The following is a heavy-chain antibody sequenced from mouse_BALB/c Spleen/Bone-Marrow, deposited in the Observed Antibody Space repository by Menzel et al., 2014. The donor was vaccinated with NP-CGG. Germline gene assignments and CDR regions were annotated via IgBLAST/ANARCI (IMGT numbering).Heavy chain of an antibody. CDR2: ISYSGNT. V-gene: IGHV3-8*02. Sequence: DVKLQESGPSLVKPSQTLSLTCSATGDSIXSGYWNWIRKFPGNKLEYMGYISYSGNTYYNPSLKSRISITRDTSKNQYYLQLNSVTTEDTATYYCATYDGYCFDYWGQGTTLTVSS. D-gene: IGHD2-3*01. J-gene: IGHJ2*01. CDR1: GDSIXSGY. CDR3: ATYDGYCFDY.